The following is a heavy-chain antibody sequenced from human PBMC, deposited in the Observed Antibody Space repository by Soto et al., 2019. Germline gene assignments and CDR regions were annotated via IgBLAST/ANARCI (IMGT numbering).Heavy chain of an antibody. CDR1: GFTFRSFT. CDR3: TRDASRDSSARGWFDP. V-gene: IGHV3-21*01. J-gene: IGHJ5*02. CDR2: ISSNSAYI. Sequence: GGSLRLSCAASGFTFRSFTMNWVRQAPGKGLEWVSTISSNSAYIYYTDALRGRFTISRDNAKNSLHLQMNSLRAEDTAVYYCTRDASRDSSARGWFDPWGSGTLVTVSS. D-gene: IGHD6-13*01.